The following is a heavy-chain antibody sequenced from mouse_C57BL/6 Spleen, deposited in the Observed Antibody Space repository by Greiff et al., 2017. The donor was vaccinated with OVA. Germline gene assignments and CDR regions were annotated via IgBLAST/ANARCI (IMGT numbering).Heavy chain of an antibody. D-gene: IGHD4-1*01. CDR3: ARGRTGRGYAMDY. CDR2: IHPNSGST. Sequence: QVQLQQPGAELVKPGASVKLSCKASGYTFTSYWMHWVKQRPGQGLEWIGMIHPNSGSTNYHEKFKSKATLTVDKSSSTAYMQLSSLTSEDSAVYYCARGRTGRGYAMDYWGQGTSVTVSS. CDR1: GYTFTSYW. V-gene: IGHV1-64*01. J-gene: IGHJ4*01.